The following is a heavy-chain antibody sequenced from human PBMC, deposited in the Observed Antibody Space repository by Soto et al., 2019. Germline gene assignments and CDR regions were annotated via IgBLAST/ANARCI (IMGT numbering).Heavy chain of an antibody. J-gene: IGHJ4*02. CDR1: GCNIGVVGDC. D-gene: IGHD3-10*01. CDR3: VRHVREFSVPGSYDFFDY. Sequence: SVILSLRNRVAGCNIGVVGDCGARTRQPPGNGLEWIGNMFYRGSTYYNPSLKSRVSVVVDTSKNQFSLRLSSMTAADTAVYYCVRHVREFSVPGSYDFFDYWGQRTQVPVSS. V-gene: IGHV4-30-2*03. CDR2: MFYRGST.